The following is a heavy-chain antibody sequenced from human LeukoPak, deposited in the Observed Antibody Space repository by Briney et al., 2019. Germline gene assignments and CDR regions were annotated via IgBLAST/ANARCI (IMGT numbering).Heavy chain of an antibody. CDR3: ARDGGSSWTWFDP. D-gene: IGHD6-13*01. V-gene: IGHV4-39*07. CDR1: GVSINSSSYY. CDR2: IYYTGSP. Sequence: PSETLSLTCTVSGVSINSSSYYWGWIRQSPGRGLELIGSIYYTGSPDYNPSLKSRVTISVDTSKNQFSLKLNSVTAADTAVYYCARDGGSSWTWFDPWGQGTLVTVSS. J-gene: IGHJ5*02.